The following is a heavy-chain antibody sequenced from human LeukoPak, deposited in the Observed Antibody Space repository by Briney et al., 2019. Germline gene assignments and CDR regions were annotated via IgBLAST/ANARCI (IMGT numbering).Heavy chain of an antibody. V-gene: IGHV3-53*01. CDR3: ARAPEGLTYGMDV. CDR1: GFTVSSNY. Sequence: QPGGSLRLSCAASGFTVSSNYMSWVRQAPGKGLEWVSVTYSGGSTYYADSVKGRFTISRDNSKNTLYLQMNSLRAEDTAVYYCARAPEGLTYGMDVWGKGTTVTVSS. CDR2: TYSGGST. D-gene: IGHD1-14*01. J-gene: IGHJ6*04.